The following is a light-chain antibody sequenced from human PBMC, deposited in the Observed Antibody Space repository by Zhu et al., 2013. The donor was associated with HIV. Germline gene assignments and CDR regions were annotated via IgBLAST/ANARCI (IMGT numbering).Light chain of an antibody. CDR2: GAS. CDR1: QSVSSS. J-gene: IGKJ5*01. CDR3: QQRSNWAIT. Sequence: EIVMTQSPATLSVSPGERATLSCRASQSVSSSLAWYQQKPGQAPRLLIYGASTRATGIPARFSGSGSGTDFTLTISNLEPEDFAVYYCQQRSNWAITFGQGTRLEIK. V-gene: IGKV3-15*01.